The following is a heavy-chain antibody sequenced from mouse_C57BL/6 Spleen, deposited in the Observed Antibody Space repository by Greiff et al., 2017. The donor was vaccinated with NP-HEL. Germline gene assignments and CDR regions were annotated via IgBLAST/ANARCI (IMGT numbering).Heavy chain of an antibody. D-gene: IGHD2-14*01. V-gene: IGHV1-82*01. CDR3: AREIGTWAY. CDR2: IYPGDGDT. Sequence: QVQLQQSGPELVKPGASVKISCKASGYAFSSSWMNWVKQRPGKGLEWIGRIYPGDGDTNYNGKFKGKATLTADKSSSTAYMQLSSLTSEDSAVYFCAREIGTWAYWGQGTLVTVSA. J-gene: IGHJ3*01. CDR1: GYAFSSSW.